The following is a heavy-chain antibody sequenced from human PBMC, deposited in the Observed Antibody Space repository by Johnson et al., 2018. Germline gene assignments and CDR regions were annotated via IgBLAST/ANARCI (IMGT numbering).Heavy chain of an antibody. CDR1: GLNFSSFV. D-gene: IGHD1-26*01. CDR3: AGVGYYRPPSSFYMGA. V-gene: IGHV3-23*04. CDR2: ISGDGGST. Sequence: EVQLVESGGGLIQPGGSLGLSCAASGLNFSSFVMAWDRHAPGTGMQWVSAISGDGGSTFYGASVEGRFSISRDNSKNILYLQMDGRGADDAAPYYCAGVGYYRPPSSFYMGAWGKGTAVTVSS. J-gene: IGHJ6*03.